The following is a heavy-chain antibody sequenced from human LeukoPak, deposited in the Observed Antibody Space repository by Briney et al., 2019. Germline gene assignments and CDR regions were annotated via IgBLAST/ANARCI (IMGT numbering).Heavy chain of an antibody. J-gene: IGHJ1*01. CDR3: ARSTSLVVPAAAY. CDR2: IIPIFGTA. V-gene: IGHV1-69*13. D-gene: IGHD2-2*01. CDR1: GGTFISYA. Sequence: SVKVSCKASGGTFISYAISWVRQAPGQGLEWMGGIIPIFGTANYAQKFQGRVTITADESTSTAYMELSSLRSEDTAVYYCARSTSLVVPAAAYWGQGTLVTVSS.